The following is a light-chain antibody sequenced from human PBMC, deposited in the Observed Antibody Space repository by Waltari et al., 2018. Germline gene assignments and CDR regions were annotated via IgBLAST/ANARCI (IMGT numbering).Light chain of an antibody. Sequence: QSALTQPASVSGSPGQSLTISCTGTSSDVGHYNYVSWYQQHPGKAPKLMIYEVSNRPSGVSNRFSGSKSGNTASLTISGLQAKDEADYYCSSYTSSSTRVFGGGTKLTVL. CDR3: SSYTSSSTRV. CDR2: EVS. J-gene: IGLJ3*02. CDR1: SSDVGHYNY. V-gene: IGLV2-14*01.